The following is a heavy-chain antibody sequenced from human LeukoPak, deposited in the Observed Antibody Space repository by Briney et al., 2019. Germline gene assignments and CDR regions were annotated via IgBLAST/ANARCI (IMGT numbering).Heavy chain of an antibody. V-gene: IGHV3-48*03. CDR1: GFTFSSYE. CDR2: ISSSGSTI. D-gene: IGHD5-18*01. CDR3: ARGIQLWRDDDY. J-gene: IGHJ4*02. Sequence: GGSLRLSCAASGFTFSSYEMNWVRQAPGKGLEWVSYISSSGSTIYYADSVKGRFTISRDNAKNSLYLQMNSLRAEDTAVYYCARGIQLWRDDDYWGQGTLVTVSS.